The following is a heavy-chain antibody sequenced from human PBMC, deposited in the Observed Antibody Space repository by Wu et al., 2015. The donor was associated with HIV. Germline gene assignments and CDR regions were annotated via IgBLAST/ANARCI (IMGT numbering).Heavy chain of an antibody. Sequence: LVQSGPAAKRPGASVKVSCKASYILTSYPIGWVRQAPGQRLEWMGWMNPRNGYIKPAQRFQDRITMSTNNSAHTAYMELKNLTSDDTAIYFCARVQFDPNYYTYFDLWGQGTLVTVSS. CDR2: MNPRNGYI. V-gene: IGHV1-18*01. J-gene: IGHJ5*01. CDR1: YILTSYP. CDR3: ARVQFDPNYYTYFDL. D-gene: IGHD4/OR15-4a*01.